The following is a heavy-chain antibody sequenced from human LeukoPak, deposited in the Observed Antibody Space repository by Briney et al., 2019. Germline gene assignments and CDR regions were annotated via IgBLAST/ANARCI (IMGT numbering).Heavy chain of an antibody. Sequence: ASVTVSFKASGYTFTSYDINWVRQATGQGLEWMGWMNANSGNTGYAQKFQGRVTMTRNTSISTAYMELSSLRSEDTAVYYCARGPKLGYCSSTSCYFNYWGQGTLVTVSP. CDR1: GYTFTSYD. CDR2: MNANSGNT. J-gene: IGHJ4*02. V-gene: IGHV1-8*01. CDR3: ARGPKLGYCSSTSCYFNY. D-gene: IGHD2-2*01.